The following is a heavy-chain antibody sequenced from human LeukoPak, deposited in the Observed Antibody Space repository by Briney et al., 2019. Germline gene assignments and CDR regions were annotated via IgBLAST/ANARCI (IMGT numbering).Heavy chain of an antibody. CDR2: IKSRSNGGTT. V-gene: IGHV3-15*01. CDR1: GLSITDAW. Sequence: GGSLRLSCAASGLSITDAWMSWARQAPGKGLEWVARIKSRSNGGTTDYAAPVKGRFTISRDDSKNILYLQMNSLKTEDTAVYYCTTDERLASRPIFNCWGQGTQVTVSS. D-gene: IGHD2-15*01. J-gene: IGHJ4*02. CDR3: TTDERLASRPIFNC.